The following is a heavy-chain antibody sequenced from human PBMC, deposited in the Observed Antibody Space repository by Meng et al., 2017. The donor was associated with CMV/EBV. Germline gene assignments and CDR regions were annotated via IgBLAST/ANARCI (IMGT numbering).Heavy chain of an antibody. J-gene: IGHJ4*02. V-gene: IGHV2-5*01. CDR3: AHSKDWGFFDY. CDR1: GFSLSTSGVG. D-gene: IGHD3-16*01. Sequence: CTFSGFSLSTSGVGVGWIRQPPGKALEWLALIYWNDDKRYSPSLRSRLTITKDTSKNQVVLTMTNMDPVDTATYYCAHSKDWGFFDYWGQGTLVTVSS. CDR2: IYWNDDK.